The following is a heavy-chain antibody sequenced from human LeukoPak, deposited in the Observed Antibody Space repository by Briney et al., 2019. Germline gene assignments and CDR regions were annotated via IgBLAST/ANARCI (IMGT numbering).Heavy chain of an antibody. D-gene: IGHD3-22*01. CDR2: IRYDGSNT. J-gene: IGHJ3*02. Sequence: GGSLRLSCAASGFTFNNYGMHWVRQAPGKGLEWLAFIRYDGSNTYYADSVKGRFTVSRDDSKNTLYLQMNSLRAEDTALYYCAKDRGIYYDSSGYPLDAFDIWGQGTMVTVSS. V-gene: IGHV3-30*02. CDR3: AKDRGIYYDSSGYPLDAFDI. CDR1: GFTFNNYG.